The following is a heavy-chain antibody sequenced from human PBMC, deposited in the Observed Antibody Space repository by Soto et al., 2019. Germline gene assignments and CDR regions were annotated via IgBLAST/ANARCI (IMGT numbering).Heavy chain of an antibody. D-gene: IGHD3-9*01. CDR2: ISAYNGNT. CDR3: ARDRFPDILTGSHY. CDR1: GYTFTSYG. V-gene: IGHV1-18*01. J-gene: IGHJ4*02. Sequence: ASVKVSCKASGYTFTSYGISWVRQAPGQGLEWMGWISAYNGNTKYAQKLQGRVTMTTDTSTSTAYMELRSLRSDDTAVYYCARDRFPDILTGSHYWGQGTLVTVSS.